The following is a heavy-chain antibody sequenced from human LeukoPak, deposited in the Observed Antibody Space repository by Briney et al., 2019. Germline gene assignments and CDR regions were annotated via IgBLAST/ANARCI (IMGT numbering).Heavy chain of an antibody. CDR2: ISSSGSTI. D-gene: IGHD6-19*01. J-gene: IGHJ6*02. V-gene: IGHV3-48*02. CDR1: GFTFSSYS. Sequence: PGGSLRLSCAASGFTFSSYSMNWVRQAPGKGLEWVSYISSSGSTIYYADSVKGRFTISRDNAKNSLYLLMNSLRDEDTAVYYCARDGGSSGWYQNYYYYGMDVWGQGTTVTVSS. CDR3: ARDGGSSGWYQNYYYYGMDV.